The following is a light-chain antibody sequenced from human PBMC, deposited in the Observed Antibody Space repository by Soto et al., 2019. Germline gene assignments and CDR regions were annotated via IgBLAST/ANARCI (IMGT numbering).Light chain of an antibody. J-gene: IGKJ3*01. Sequence: EIVLTQSPGTLYLSPGERATLYCRASQSVGSNYLAWYQQKPGQAPRVLIYGASSRATGIPDRFSGSGSGADFTLTISRLEPEDFAVYYCQQYTTYPFTCGPGTKVDIK. CDR1: QSVGSNY. CDR2: GAS. CDR3: QQYTTYPFT. V-gene: IGKV3-20*01.